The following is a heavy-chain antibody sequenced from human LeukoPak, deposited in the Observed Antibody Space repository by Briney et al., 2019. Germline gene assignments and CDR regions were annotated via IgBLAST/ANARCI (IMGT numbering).Heavy chain of an antibody. CDR2: IKQDGSEK. Sequence: PGGSLRLSCAASGFRFSTYWMTWVRQAPGKGLEWVANIKQDGSEKYYVDSVKGRFTVSRDNAKNSLYLEMNSLRAEDTAVYYCARRGYFEFWSGYFQRLEGWFDPWGRGTLVTVSS. V-gene: IGHV3-7*01. CDR1: GFRFSTYW. D-gene: IGHD3-3*01. J-gene: IGHJ5*02. CDR3: ARRGYFEFWSGYFQRLEGWFDP.